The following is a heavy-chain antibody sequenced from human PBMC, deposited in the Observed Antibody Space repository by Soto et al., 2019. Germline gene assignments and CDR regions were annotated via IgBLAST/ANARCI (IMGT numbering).Heavy chain of an antibody. CDR1: GGSSSSSNW. CDR3: ARHGYYDSSGYYDAFDI. Sequence: PSETLSLTCAVSGGSSSSSNWWSWIRQPPGKGLEWIGYIYYSGSTNYNPSLKSRVTISVDTSKNQFSLKLSSVTAADTAVYYCARHGYYDSSGYYDAFDIWGQGTMVTVSS. CDR2: IYYSGST. J-gene: IGHJ3*02. D-gene: IGHD3-22*01. V-gene: IGHV4-59*08.